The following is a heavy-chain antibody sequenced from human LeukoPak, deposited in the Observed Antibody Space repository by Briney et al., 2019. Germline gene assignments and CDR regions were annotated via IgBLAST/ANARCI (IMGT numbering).Heavy chain of an antibody. J-gene: IGHJ4*02. CDR2: ISTSSSFI. CDR3: ARRPCTDGVCGFDY. D-gene: IGHD2-8*01. V-gene: IGHV3-21*01. CDR1: GFTFSSDS. Sequence: VGSLRLSCAASGFTFSSDSMNWVRQAPGKGLEWVSSISTSSSFIYYADSVKGRFTIARDNAKNSLYLQMNSLRAEDSAVYYCARRPCTDGVCGFDYWGQGTLVTVSS.